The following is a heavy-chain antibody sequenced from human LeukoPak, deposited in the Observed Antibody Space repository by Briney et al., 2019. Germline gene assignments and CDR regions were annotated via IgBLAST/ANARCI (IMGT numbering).Heavy chain of an antibody. V-gene: IGHV1-69*05. D-gene: IGHD3-9*01. CDR1: GGTFSSYA. CDR2: IIPIFGTA. J-gene: IGHJ6*03. CDR3: ARSADWDKYYYYMDV. Sequence: ASVKVSCKASGGTFSSYAISWVRQAPGQGLEWMGGIIPIFGTANYAQKFQGRVTITTDESTSTAYMELSSLRSEDTAVYYCARSADWDKYYYYMDVWGKGTTVTVSS.